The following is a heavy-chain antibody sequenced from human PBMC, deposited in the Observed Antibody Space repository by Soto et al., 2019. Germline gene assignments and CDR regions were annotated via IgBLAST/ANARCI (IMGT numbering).Heavy chain of an antibody. CDR3: ASDWAAAGPFDY. D-gene: IGHD6-13*01. Sequence: ASVKVSCKASGYTFTSYGISWVRQAPGQGLEWMGWISAYNGNTNYAQKLQGRVTMTTDTSTSTAYMELRSLRSDDTAVYYCASDWAAAGPFDYWGQGTXVTVSS. CDR1: GYTFTSYG. CDR2: ISAYNGNT. J-gene: IGHJ4*02. V-gene: IGHV1-18*01.